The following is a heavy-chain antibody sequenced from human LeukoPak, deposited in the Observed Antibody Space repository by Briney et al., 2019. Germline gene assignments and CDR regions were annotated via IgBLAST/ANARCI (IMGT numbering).Heavy chain of an antibody. CDR2: INPNSGGT. CDR3: AINVVVPAAIYWYFDL. CDR1: GYTFTSYY. Sequence: GASVKVSCKASGYTFTSYYMHWVRQAPGQGLEWMGWINPNSGGTNYAQKFQGRVTMTRDTSISTAYMELSRLRSDDTAVYYCAINVVVPAAIYWYFDLWGRGTLVTVSS. D-gene: IGHD2-2*01. J-gene: IGHJ2*01. V-gene: IGHV1-2*02.